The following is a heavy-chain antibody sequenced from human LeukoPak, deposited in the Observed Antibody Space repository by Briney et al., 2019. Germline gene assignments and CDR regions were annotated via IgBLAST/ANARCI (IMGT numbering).Heavy chain of an antibody. D-gene: IGHD3-10*01. Sequence: SETLSLTCTVSGDSINSYHWSWIRQPPGKGLEWIGNIYYSGSANYNPSLKSRVTISLDTSKNQFSLKLSSVTAADTAVYYCAKGHYYLDYWGQGTLVTVSS. CDR3: AKGHYYLDY. J-gene: IGHJ4*02. CDR2: IYYSGSA. CDR1: GDSINSYH. V-gene: IGHV4-59*01.